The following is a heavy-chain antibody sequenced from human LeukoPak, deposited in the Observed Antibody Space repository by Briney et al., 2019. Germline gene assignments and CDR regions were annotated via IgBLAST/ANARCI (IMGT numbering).Heavy chain of an antibody. CDR2: INHSGST. Sequence: SETLSLTCAVYGGSFSGYYWSWIRQPPGKGLEWIGEINHSGSTNYNPSLKCRVTISVDTSKNQFSLKLSSVTAADTAVYYCARGVKSYSSSWYAAPYFDYWGQGTLVTVSS. CDR3: ARGVKSYSSSWYAAPYFDY. J-gene: IGHJ4*02. D-gene: IGHD6-13*01. CDR1: GGSFSGYY. V-gene: IGHV4-34*01.